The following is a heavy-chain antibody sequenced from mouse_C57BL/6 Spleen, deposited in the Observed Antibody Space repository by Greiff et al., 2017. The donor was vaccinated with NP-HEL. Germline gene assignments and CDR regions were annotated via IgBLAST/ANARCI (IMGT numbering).Heavy chain of an antibody. Sequence: LVESGAELARPGASVKLSCKASGYTFTSYGISWVKQRTGQGLEWIGEIYPRSGNTYYNEKFKGKATLTADKSSSTAYMELRSLTSEDSAVYFCARSGVDYAMDYWGQGTSVTVSS. V-gene: IGHV1-81*01. D-gene: IGHD1-1*01. CDR3: ARSGVDYAMDY. CDR2: IYPRSGNT. J-gene: IGHJ4*01. CDR1: GYTFTSYG.